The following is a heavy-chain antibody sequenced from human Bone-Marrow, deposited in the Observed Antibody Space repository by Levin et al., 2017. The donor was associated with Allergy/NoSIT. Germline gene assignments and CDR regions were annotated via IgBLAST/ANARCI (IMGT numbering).Heavy chain of an antibody. CDR1: GASVSNPIYF. J-gene: IGHJ5*02. CDR2: VYSSGTA. D-gene: IGHD3-10*01. Sequence: SQTLSLTCAVSGASVSNPIYFWSWIRQPAGKGLEWIGRVYSSGTAYYNPSFKSRVTISRDTSNNQVSLKLNSVTAADTAVYYCAREGYYGSGNYYTRWFDPWGQGTLVTVSS. V-gene: IGHV4-61*02. CDR3: AREGYYGSGNYYTRWFDP.